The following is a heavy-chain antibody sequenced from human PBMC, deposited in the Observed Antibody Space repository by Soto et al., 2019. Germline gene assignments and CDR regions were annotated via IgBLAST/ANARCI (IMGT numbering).Heavy chain of an antibody. CDR2: IFSTGGT. Sequence: PSETLSLTCIVAVGSISSSSLQWFWFRQTRWRGLDWMGRIFSTGGTYHTPSLKSQVSISVHTSNNQFSLKLSSVPAADPAVYCCARGYYYGSGRQIDCWGRGTLFAVGS. D-gene: IGHD3-10*01. J-gene: IGHJ4*02. CDR3: ARGYYYGSGRQIDC. CDR1: VGSISSSSLQ. V-gene: IGHV4-39*01.